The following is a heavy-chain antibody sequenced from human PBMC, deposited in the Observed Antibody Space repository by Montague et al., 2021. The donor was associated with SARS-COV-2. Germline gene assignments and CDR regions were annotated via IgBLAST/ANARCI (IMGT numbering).Heavy chain of an antibody. CDR2: IYYSGST. D-gene: IGHD3-22*01. J-gene: IGHJ4*02. CDR1: GGSISSSSYY. Sequence: SETLSLTCAVSGGSISSSSYYWGWIRQPPGKGLEWIGSIYYSGSTYYNPSLKSRVTISVDTSKNQFSLKLSSVTAADTAVYYCARHGKTRIAMIVVVIGYSDYWGQGTLVTVPS. CDR3: ARHGKTRIAMIVVVIGYSDY. V-gene: IGHV4-39*01.